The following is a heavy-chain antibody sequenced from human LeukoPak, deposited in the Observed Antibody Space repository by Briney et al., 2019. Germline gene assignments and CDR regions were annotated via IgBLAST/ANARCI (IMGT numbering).Heavy chain of an antibody. D-gene: IGHD1-26*01. J-gene: IGHJ5*02. CDR1: GYTLTELS. Sequence: GASVKVSCKVSGYTLTELSMHWVRQAPGKGLEWMGGFDPEDGETIDAQKFQGRVTMTEDTSTDTAYMELSSLRSEDTAVYYCATGGSGSYHNWFDPWGQGTLVTVSS. CDR3: ATGGSGSYHNWFDP. CDR2: FDPEDGET. V-gene: IGHV1-24*01.